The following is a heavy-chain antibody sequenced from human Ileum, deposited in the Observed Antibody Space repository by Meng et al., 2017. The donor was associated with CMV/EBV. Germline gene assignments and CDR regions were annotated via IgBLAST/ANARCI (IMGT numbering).Heavy chain of an antibody. D-gene: IGHD1-14*01. J-gene: IGHJ4*02. CDR3: ITEVLGGDY. Sequence: GESLRLSCAASGFTFSSHWMHWVRQVPGKGLVSVSRINTDGSYVMYADSVKGRFTISRDNAKNTLYLQMNSPRAEDTAFYYCITEVLGGDYWGQGTLVTVSS. V-gene: IGHV3-74*03. CDR1: GFTFSSHW. CDR2: INTDGSYV.